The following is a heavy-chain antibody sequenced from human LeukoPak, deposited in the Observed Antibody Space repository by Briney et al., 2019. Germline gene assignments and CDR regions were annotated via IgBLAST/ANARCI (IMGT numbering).Heavy chain of an antibody. J-gene: IGHJ4*02. CDR3: TRATVTFDY. Sequence: GGSLRLSCAASGFTFGNFWMHWVRQAPGKGLVWVARINTGGSNTVYADSVKGRFTVSRDNARNTLYLQMSSLRPEDTAVYYCTRATVTFDYWGQGTLVTVSS. V-gene: IGHV3-74*01. CDR2: INTGGSNT. CDR1: GFTFGNFW. D-gene: IGHD4-17*01.